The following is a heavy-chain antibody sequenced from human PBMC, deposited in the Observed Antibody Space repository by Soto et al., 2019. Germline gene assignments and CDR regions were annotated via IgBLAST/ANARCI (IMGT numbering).Heavy chain of an antibody. CDR1: GYTFTSYY. CDR2: INPSGGST. J-gene: IGHJ4*02. Sequence: ASVKVSCKASGYTFTSYYMHWVRHAPGQGLEWMGIINPSGGSTSYAQKFQGRVTMPRDTSTSTVYMELSSLRSEDTAVYYCAREGAPNLWFGELYYWGQGTLVTVSS. V-gene: IGHV1-46*01. D-gene: IGHD3-10*01. CDR3: AREGAPNLWFGELYY.